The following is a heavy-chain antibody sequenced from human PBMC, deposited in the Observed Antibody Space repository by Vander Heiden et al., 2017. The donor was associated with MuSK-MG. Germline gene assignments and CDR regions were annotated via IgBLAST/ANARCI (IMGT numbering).Heavy chain of an antibody. D-gene: IGHD3-10*01. CDR1: GGPFTTYA. CDR2: IIPVLNIA. V-gene: IGHV1-69*10. J-gene: IGHJ6*03. Sequence: QFQLVPSGAEMMKPGSSLKVSGRASGGPFTTYAISWVRQAPGQGLEWMGGIIPVLNIATYGQKFQDRLSITADRSTTTAYMELSSLTSDDTAVYFCARDLTRRGGSYYYYMDVWGQGTTVSVSS. CDR3: ARDLTRRGGSYYYYMDV.